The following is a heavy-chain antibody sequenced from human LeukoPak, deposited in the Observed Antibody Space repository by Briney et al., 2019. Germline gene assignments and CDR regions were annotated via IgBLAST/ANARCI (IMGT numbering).Heavy chain of an antibody. CDR3: ARVGARQILEY. J-gene: IGHJ4*02. D-gene: IGHD4-17*01. CDR2: IKQDGGEK. V-gene: IGHV3-7*01. Sequence: GGSLRLSCVASGFNFRNSWMTWVRQAPGKGLEWVANIKQDGGEKYYLDSVKGRFTVSRDNAKNSLYLQMNSLRAEDTAVYYCARVGARQILEYWGQGTLVTVSS. CDR1: GFNFRNSW.